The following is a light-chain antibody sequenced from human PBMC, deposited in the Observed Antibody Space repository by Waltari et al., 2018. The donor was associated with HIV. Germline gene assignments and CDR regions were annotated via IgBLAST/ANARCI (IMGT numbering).Light chain of an antibody. CDR2: VGAGGIVG. CDR1: SGHSNYK. CDR3: GADHGSGSNFVYV. Sequence: QPVLTQPPSASASLGASVTLTCTLSSGHSNYKVDWYQQRPGQGPRFVMRVGAGGIVGSSGDGIPDRFSVLGSGLNRYLTIKNIQEEDEGDYHCGADHGSGSNFVYVFGTGTKVTVL. V-gene: IGLV9-49*01. J-gene: IGLJ1*01.